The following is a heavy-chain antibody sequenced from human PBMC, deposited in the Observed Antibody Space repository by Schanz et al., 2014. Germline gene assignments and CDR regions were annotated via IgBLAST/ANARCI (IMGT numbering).Heavy chain of an antibody. V-gene: IGHV3-7*01. CDR2: INFDGTYK. Sequence: EVQLVESGGEFIQPGGSLRLSCAASGFTFSRYWMHWVRQAPGKGLEWVANINFDGTYKCYVDSVKGRFTISRDNAKNTLYLQMTSLRVEDTAVYYCARAADDSSSSHQYWGRGTLVTVSS. D-gene: IGHD3-3*01. J-gene: IGHJ4*02. CDR1: GFTFSRYW. CDR3: ARAADDSSSSHQY.